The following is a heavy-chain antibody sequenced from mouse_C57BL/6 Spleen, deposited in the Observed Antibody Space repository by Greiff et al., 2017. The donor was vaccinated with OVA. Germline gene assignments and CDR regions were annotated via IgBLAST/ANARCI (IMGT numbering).Heavy chain of an antibody. CDR2: ISYDGSN. V-gene: IGHV3-6*01. Sequence: EVQLVESGPGLVKPSQSLSLTCSVTGYSITSGYYWNWIRQFPGNKLEWMGYISYDGSNNYNPSLKNRISITRDTSKNQFFLKLNSVTTEDTATYYCARAGGGCFDYWGQGTTLTVSS. D-gene: IGHD1-1*02. CDR3: ARAGGGCFDY. J-gene: IGHJ2*01. CDR1: GYSITSGYY.